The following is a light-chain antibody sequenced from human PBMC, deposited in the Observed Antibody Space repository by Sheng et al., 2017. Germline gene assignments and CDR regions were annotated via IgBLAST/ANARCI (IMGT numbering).Light chain of an antibody. CDR1: QSVSSNY. Sequence: EIVLTQSPGTLSLSPGERATLSCRASQSVSSNYLAWFQQKPGQAPRLLLFDASKRASGIPVRFSGSGSGTDFTLTISSLQSEDFAVYYCQQYNIWPPFTFGPGTKV. CDR3: QQYNIWPPFT. CDR2: DAS. V-gene: IGKV3-20*01. J-gene: IGKJ3*01.